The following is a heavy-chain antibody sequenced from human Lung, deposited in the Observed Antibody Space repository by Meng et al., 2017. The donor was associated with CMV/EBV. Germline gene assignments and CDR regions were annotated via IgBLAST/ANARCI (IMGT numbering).Heavy chain of an antibody. V-gene: IGHV3-23*01. Sequence: ESXKISXAASGFTFSSYAMSWVRQAPGKGLEWVSAISGSGGSTYYADSVKGRFTISRDNSKNTLYLQMNSLRAEDTAVYYCAKGIKKGSGSYYPYGMDVWGQGXTVTVSS. J-gene: IGHJ6*02. CDR2: ISGSGGST. CDR3: AKGIKKGSGSYYPYGMDV. D-gene: IGHD3-10*01. CDR1: GFTFSSYA.